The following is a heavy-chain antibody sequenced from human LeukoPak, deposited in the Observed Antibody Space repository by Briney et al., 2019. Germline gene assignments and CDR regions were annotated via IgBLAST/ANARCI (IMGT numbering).Heavy chain of an antibody. J-gene: IGHJ4*02. CDR1: GFTFSSYG. CDR2: IWYDGSNK. V-gene: IGHV3-33*01. Sequence: GGSRRLSCAASGFTFSSYGMHWVRQAPGKGLEWVAVIWYDGSNKYYADSVKGRFTISRDNSKNTLYLQMNSLRAEDTAVYYCARDRKAVAGIDYWGQGTLVTVSS. D-gene: IGHD6-19*01. CDR3: ARDRKAVAGIDY.